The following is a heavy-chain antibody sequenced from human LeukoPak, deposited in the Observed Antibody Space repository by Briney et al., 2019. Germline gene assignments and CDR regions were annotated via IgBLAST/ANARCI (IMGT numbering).Heavy chain of an antibody. J-gene: IGHJ4*02. CDR2: ISSIDGST. Sequence: GGTLGLSCAASGFTFSSYGMSWVRQAPGKGLEWVSGISSIDGSTYYADSVKGRFTISRDNSKNTLYLQMNSLRAEDTAVYYCARRAGAYSHPYDYWGQGTLVTVSS. CDR1: GFTFSSYG. V-gene: IGHV3-23*01. D-gene: IGHD4/OR15-4a*01. CDR3: ARRAGAYSHPYDY.